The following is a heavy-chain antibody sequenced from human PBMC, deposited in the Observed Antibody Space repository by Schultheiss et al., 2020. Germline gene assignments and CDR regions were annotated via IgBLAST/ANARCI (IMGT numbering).Heavy chain of an antibody. J-gene: IGHJ4*02. CDR3: ARRRGNCGGDNCYAKWDY. Sequence: SETLSLTCAVYGGSFSGYYWSWIRQPPGKGLEWIGSIYFSGSTNYNPSLKSRVTISVDTSKNQLSLKVSSVTAADTAVYYCARRRGNCGGDNCYAKWDYWGQGTLVTVSS. CDR2: IYFSGST. CDR1: GGSFSGYY. V-gene: IGHV4-34*01. D-gene: IGHD2-21*02.